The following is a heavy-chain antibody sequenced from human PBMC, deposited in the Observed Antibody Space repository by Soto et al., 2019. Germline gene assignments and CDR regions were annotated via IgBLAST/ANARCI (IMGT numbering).Heavy chain of an antibody. CDR2: IYHSGTT. D-gene: IGHD2-2*01. CDR3: ARDLYAAIYDAFNI. J-gene: IGHJ3*02. V-gene: IGHV4-38-2*02. Sequence: SETLSLTCAVSGYSISTNYYWGWLRQPPGKGLEWIGSIYHSGTTYYNPSLKSRVTISVDTSKNQFSLRLTSVTAADTAVYYCARDLYAAIYDAFNIWGQGTMVTVSS. CDR1: GYSISTNYY.